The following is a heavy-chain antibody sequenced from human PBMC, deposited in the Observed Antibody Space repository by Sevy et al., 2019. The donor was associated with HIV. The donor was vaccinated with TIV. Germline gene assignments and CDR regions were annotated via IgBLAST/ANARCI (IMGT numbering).Heavy chain of an antibody. J-gene: IGHJ4*02. CDR3: ARGGDFYASGSYSPLAF. Sequence: ETLSLTCSVSGGSISTYYWSWIRQSPGQGLEWIGYIYFSGTTNYNPSLKSRVAISVDTSKEQFSLELSSVTAADAALYYCARGGDFYASGSYSPLAFWGQGILVTVSS. CDR2: IYFSGTT. V-gene: IGHV4-59*13. D-gene: IGHD3-10*01. CDR1: GGSISTYY.